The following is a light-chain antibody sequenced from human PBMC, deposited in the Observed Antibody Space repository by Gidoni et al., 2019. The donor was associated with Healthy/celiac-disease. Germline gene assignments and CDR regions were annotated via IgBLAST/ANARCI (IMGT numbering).Light chain of an antibody. V-gene: IGKV1-39*01. CDR3: QQTHSFPYT. J-gene: IGKJ2*01. CDR1: QSIRTTT. Sequence: DIQMNQSPSSLSASVGDTVTITCRASQSIRTTTVSWYQQRAGKVPNLLIYGASSLETGVPSRFSGSGSGTDFTLTISSLQPEDFATYYCQQTHSFPYTFGQGSKLDI. CDR2: GAS.